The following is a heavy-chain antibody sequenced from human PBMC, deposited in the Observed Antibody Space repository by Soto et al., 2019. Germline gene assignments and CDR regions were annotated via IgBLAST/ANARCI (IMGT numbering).Heavy chain of an antibody. D-gene: IGHD3-9*01. CDR1: GGTFSSYA. CDR2: IIPIFGTA. J-gene: IGHJ6*02. Sequence: GASVKVSCKASGGTFSSYAISWVRQAPGQGLEWMGGIIPIFGTANYAQKFQGRVTITADESTSTAYMELSSLRSEDTAVYYCARVPSVRSYYDIVTGYRIGGMDVWGQGTTVTVSS. V-gene: IGHV1-69*13. CDR3: ARVPSVRSYYDIVTGYRIGGMDV.